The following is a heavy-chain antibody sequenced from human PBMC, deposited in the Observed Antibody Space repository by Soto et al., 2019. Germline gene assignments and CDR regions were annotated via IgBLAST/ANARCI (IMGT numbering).Heavy chain of an antibody. CDR1: GFSLSTSGVG. Sequence: SGPTLVNPTQTLTLTCTFSGFSLSTSGVGVGWIRQPPGKALEWLALLYWDDDKRYSPSLKSRLTITKDTSKNQVVLTMTNMDPVDTATYYCAHSRYCSRGSCYSAEYFQHWGQGTLVTVSS. D-gene: IGHD2-15*01. CDR3: AHSRYCSRGSCYSAEYFQH. V-gene: IGHV2-5*02. CDR2: LYWDDDK. J-gene: IGHJ1*01.